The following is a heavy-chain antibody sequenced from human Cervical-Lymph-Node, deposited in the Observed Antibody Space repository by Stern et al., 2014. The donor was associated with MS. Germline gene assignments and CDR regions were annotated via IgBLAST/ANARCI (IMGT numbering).Heavy chain of an antibody. V-gene: IGHV1-46*02. Sequence: VQLVESGSEVKKPGASVKVSCKASEYTHNNYLIHWVRQAPGQRPDWMGVINPSGATNYAQKVQDRGTMTTDASTRTFYMELSRLRSEDTAVYYCAVRYCSGGRCYSVPDVWGQGTTVIVSS. J-gene: IGHJ6*02. CDR3: AVRYCSGGRCYSVPDV. D-gene: IGHD2-15*01. CDR1: EYTHNNYL. CDR2: INPSGAT.